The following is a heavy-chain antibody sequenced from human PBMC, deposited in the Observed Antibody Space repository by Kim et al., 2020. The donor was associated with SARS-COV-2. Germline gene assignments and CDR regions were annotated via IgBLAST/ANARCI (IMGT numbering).Heavy chain of an antibody. D-gene: IGHD2-8*01. CDR1: GYTFTGYY. Sequence: ASVKVSCKASGYTFTGYYMHWVRQAPGQGLEWMGWINPNSDGSYYAQEFQSRVTMTRDTAISPAYMELSRVRPVDQHQNYRAESWGLGRFVGVLSRPPW. CDR3: AESWGLGRFVGVLSRPP. J-gene: IGHJ5*02. CDR2: INPNSDGS. V-gene: IGHV1-2*02.